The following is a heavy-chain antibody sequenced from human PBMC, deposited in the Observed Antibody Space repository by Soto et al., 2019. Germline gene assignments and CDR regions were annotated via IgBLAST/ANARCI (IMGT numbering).Heavy chain of an antibody. J-gene: IGHJ4*02. D-gene: IGHD6-19*01. CDR1: GFTFSNYW. Sequence: GGSLRLSCAASGFTFSNYWMSWVRQAPGKGLEWVANIKQDGSEKHYVDSVKGRFTISRDNAKNSLYLQMNSLRAEDTAVYYCARAGYSSGYYFDYWGQGALVTVSS. V-gene: IGHV3-7*03. CDR3: ARAGYSSGYYFDY. CDR2: IKQDGSEK.